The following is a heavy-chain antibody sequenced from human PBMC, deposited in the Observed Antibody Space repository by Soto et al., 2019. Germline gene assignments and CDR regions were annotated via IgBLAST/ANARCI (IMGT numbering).Heavy chain of an antibody. J-gene: IGHJ4*02. CDR1: GFFFSSYA. CDR2: IGGRGGYK. V-gene: IGHV3-23*01. D-gene: IGHD6-13*01. CDR3: AKDAAMVSSTFNYFDY. Sequence: EVRLLESGGGLVQPGGSLRLSCAASGFFFSSYAMSWVRQAPGKGLEWVSGIGGRGGYKSYADSVKGRFTISRDNSKNTLYLQMESLGAEDTAVYYCAKDAAMVSSTFNYFDYWGQGTLVAVSS.